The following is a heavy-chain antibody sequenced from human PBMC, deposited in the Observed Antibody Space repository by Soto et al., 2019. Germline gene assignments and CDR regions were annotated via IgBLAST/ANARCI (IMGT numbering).Heavy chain of an antibody. CDR3: ARDRSGDYLDY. D-gene: IGHD3-3*01. CDR2: IWYDGTNK. J-gene: IGHJ4*02. Sequence: GGSLRLSCAASGFTFSNYGMHWVRQAPGKGLEWVALIWYDGTNKYYADSVKGRFTISRDNSKNTLYLQMNSLRAEDTAVYYCARDRSGDYLDYWGQGTLVTVSS. V-gene: IGHV3-33*01. CDR1: GFTFSNYG.